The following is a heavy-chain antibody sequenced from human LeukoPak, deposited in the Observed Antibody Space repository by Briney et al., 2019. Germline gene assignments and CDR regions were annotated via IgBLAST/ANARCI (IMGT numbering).Heavy chain of an antibody. CDR1: GFTFSSYG. V-gene: IGHV3-33*06. D-gene: IGHD1-26*01. CDR2: IWYDGSNK. Sequence: GGSLRLSCAASGFTFSSYGMHWVRQAPGKGLEWVAVIWYDGSNKYYADSVKGRFTISRDNSKNTLYLQMNSLRAEDTAVYYCAKGFRGELLPAFDIWGQGTMVTVSS. CDR3: AKGFRGELLPAFDI. J-gene: IGHJ3*02.